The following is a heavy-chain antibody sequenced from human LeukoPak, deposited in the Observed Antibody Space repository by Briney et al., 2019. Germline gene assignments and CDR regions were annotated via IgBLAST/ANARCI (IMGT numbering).Heavy chain of an antibody. Sequence: SETLSLTCTVSGYSISSGYYWGWIRQPPGKGLEWIGSIYHSGSTKYNPSLKSRVTISVDTSKNQFSLKLSSVTAADTAVYYCARARYCSSTSCYSWRSFDYWGQGALVTVSS. D-gene: IGHD2-2*02. CDR3: ARARYCSSTSCYSWRSFDY. CDR2: IYHSGST. CDR1: GYSISSGYY. J-gene: IGHJ4*02. V-gene: IGHV4-38-2*02.